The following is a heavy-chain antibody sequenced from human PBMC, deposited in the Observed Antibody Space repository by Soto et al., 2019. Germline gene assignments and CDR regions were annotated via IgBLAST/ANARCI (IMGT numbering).Heavy chain of an antibody. CDR2: ISSSGSTI. CDR3: AWDLRRWLVLDSSTPNSYGMDV. Sequence: GGSLRLSCAASGFTFSDYYMSWIRQAPGKGLEWVSYISSSGSTIYYADSVKGRFTISRDNAKNSLYLQMNSLRAEDTAVYYCAWDLRRWLVLDSSTPNSYGMDVWGQGTTVTVSS. D-gene: IGHD5-12*01. J-gene: IGHJ6*01. CDR1: GFTFSDYY. V-gene: IGHV3-11*01.